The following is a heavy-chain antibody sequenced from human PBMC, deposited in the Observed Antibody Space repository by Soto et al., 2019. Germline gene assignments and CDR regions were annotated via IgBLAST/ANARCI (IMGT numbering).Heavy chain of an antibody. CDR3: ARTDRDFYGLDV. J-gene: IGHJ6*02. Sequence: PAGSLRLACAVSGVTFRSYWLSWVRQAPGKGLEWVANINQDGSEEYNGDSVKGQLTIPRANAKNSLYLQMKSTRADETAVYYCARTDRDFYGLDVWGQGTTVTVS. V-gene: IGHV3-7*01. CDR2: INQDGSEE. CDR1: GVTFRSYW.